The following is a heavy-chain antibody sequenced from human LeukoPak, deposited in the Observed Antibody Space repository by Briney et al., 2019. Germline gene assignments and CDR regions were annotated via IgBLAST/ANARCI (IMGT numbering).Heavy chain of an antibody. V-gene: IGHV3-74*01. J-gene: IGHJ4*02. CDR2: INSDGSST. CDR1: GFTFSSYW. Sequence: GGSLRLSCAASGFTFSSYWMYWVRQAPGKGLVWISRINSDGSSTTYADSVKGRFTVSRDNAKNTVYLQMNSLRAEDTAVYYRARRRDGYIDSWGQGTLVTVSS. D-gene: IGHD5-24*01. CDR3: ARRRDGYIDS.